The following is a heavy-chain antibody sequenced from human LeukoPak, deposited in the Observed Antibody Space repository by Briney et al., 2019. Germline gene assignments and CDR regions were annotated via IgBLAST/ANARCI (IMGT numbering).Heavy chain of an antibody. V-gene: IGHV4-59*12. Sequence: SETLSLTCTVSGGSISSYYWSWIRQPPGKGLEWIGYIYSSGSTNYNPSLKSRVTISVDTSKNQFSLKLSSVTAADTAVYYCARGRRYYGSGSYSYYYYYGMDVWGQGTTVTVSS. CDR1: GGSISSYY. CDR2: IYSSGST. J-gene: IGHJ6*02. CDR3: ARGRRYYGSGSYSYYYYYGMDV. D-gene: IGHD3-10*01.